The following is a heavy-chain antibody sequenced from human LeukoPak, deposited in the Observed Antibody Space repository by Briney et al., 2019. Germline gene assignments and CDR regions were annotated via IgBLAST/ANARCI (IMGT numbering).Heavy chain of an antibody. V-gene: IGHV4-39*07. D-gene: IGHD2-21*02. CDR2: IYYSGST. Sequence: SETLSLTCTVSGGSISTGSYYWGWIRQPPGKGLEWIGSIYYSGSTYYNPSLKGRVTISLDTSKNQFSLKLSSVTAADTAVYYCARRAPTAIVHFQHWGQGTLVTVSS. J-gene: IGHJ1*01. CDR3: ARRAPTAIVHFQH. CDR1: GGSISTGSYY.